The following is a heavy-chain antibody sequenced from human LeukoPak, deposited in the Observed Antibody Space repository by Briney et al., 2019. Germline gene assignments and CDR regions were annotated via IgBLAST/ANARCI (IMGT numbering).Heavy chain of an antibody. CDR3: ARRGWAVAGTWWFDP. CDR2: INPSGGST. Sequence: ASVKVSFKASGYTFTNYGISWVRQAPGQGREWMGIINPSGGSTSYTQKFQGRVTMTRDTSTSTVYMELSSLRSEDTAVYYCARRGWAVAGTWWFDPWGQGTLVTVSS. CDR1: GYTFTNYG. J-gene: IGHJ5*02. D-gene: IGHD6-19*01. V-gene: IGHV1-46*01.